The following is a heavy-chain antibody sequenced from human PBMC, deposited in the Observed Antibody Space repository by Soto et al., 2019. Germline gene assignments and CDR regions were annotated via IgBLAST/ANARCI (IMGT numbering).Heavy chain of an antibody. Sequence: EEQLMESGGDLVQPGGSLRLSCAASGFTLSYYSMNWVRQAPGKGLEWVSYIRSSGTTTYYADSVKGRFTISRESDKDSLDLQMNRLRVDDTAVYYCARDSWFSGTGWFDPWGQGTLVTVSS. CDR1: GFTLSYYS. D-gene: IGHD3-10*01. CDR2: IRSSGTTT. V-gene: IGHV3-48*01. CDR3: ARDSWFSGTGWFDP. J-gene: IGHJ5*02.